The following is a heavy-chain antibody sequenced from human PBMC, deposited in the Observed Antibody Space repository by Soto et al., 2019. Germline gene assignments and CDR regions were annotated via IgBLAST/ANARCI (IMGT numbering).Heavy chain of an antibody. CDR2: FSDGGTNT. Sequence: GGSLRLSCAASGFSFSSYAMNWFRQAPGKGLEWVSAFSDGGTNTYYTDSVKGRFTISRDNSKNTLFLQMNSLRAEDTAVYYCAILDSSTWYTGYYFDYWGQGTLVTVSS. CDR1: GFSFSSYA. V-gene: IGHV3-23*01. CDR3: AILDSSTWYTGYYFDY. J-gene: IGHJ4*02. D-gene: IGHD6-13*01.